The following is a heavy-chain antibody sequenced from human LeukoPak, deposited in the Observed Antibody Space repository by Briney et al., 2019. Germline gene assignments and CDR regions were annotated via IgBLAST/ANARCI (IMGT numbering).Heavy chain of an antibody. CDR2: ISGSDGST. CDR3: AKRGRKVGATQPYYFDY. D-gene: IGHD1-26*01. CDR1: GFTFSSYA. J-gene: IGHJ4*02. V-gene: IGHV3-23*01. Sequence: GGSLRLSCAASGFTFSSYAMSWVRQAPGKGLEWVSAISGSDGSTYYADSVKGRFTISRDNSKNTLYLQMNSLRAEDTAVYYCAKRGRKVGATQPYYFDYWGQGTLVTVSS.